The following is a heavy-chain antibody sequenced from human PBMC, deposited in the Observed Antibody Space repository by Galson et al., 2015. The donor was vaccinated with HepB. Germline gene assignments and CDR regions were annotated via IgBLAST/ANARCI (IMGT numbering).Heavy chain of an antibody. V-gene: IGHV1-69*13. J-gene: IGHJ6*02. CDR2: IIPIFGTA. Sequence: SVKVSCKASGGTFSSYAISWVRQAPGQGLEWMGGIIPIFGTANYAQKFQGRVTITADESTSTAYMELSSLRSEDTAVYYCAGGHCSSTSCYSLGYYYGMDVWGQGTTVTVSS. CDR3: AGGHCSSTSCYSLGYYYGMDV. D-gene: IGHD2-2*01. CDR1: GGTFSSYA.